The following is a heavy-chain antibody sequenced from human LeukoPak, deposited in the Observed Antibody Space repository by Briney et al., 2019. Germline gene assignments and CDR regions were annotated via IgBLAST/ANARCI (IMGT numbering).Heavy chain of an antibody. V-gene: IGHV4-4*09. CDR2: IYTSGST. Sequence: SETLSLTCTVSGGSISSYYWSWIRQPPGKGLEWIGYIYTSGSTNYNPSLKSRVTISVDTSKNQFSLKLSSVTAADTAVYYCARGLSARGGLYYFDYWGQGTLVTVSS. CDR1: GGSISSYY. CDR3: ARGLSARGGLYYFDY. D-gene: IGHD3-16*01. J-gene: IGHJ4*02.